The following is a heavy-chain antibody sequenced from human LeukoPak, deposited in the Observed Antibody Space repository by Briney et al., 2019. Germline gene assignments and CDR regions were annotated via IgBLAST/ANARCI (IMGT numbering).Heavy chain of an antibody. D-gene: IGHD4-17*01. CDR1: GGSISSGGYY. Sequence: PSETLSLTCTVSGGSISSGGYYWSWIRQHPGKGLEWIGYIYYSGSTYYNPSLKSRVTISVDTSKNQFSLKLSSVTAADTAVYYCARATRDDYGDGNWFDPWGQGTLVTVSS. V-gene: IGHV4-31*03. CDR3: ARATRDDYGDGNWFDP. J-gene: IGHJ5*02. CDR2: IYYSGST.